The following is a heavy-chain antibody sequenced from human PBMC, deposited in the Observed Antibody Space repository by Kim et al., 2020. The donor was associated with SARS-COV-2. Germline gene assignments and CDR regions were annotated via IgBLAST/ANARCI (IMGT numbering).Heavy chain of an antibody. Sequence: SETLSLTCAVYGGSFSGYYWSWIRQPPGKGLEWIGEINHSGSTNYNPSLKSRVTISVDTSKNQFSLKLSSVTAADTAVYYCARVPLIYMVRGVITWGQGTLVTVSS. V-gene: IGHV4-34*01. CDR2: INHSGST. D-gene: IGHD3-10*01. CDR1: GGSFSGYY. J-gene: IGHJ4*02. CDR3: ARVPLIYMVRGVIT.